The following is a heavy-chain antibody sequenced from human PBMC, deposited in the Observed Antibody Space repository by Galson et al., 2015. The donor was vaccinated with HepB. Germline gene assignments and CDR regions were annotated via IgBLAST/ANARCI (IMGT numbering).Heavy chain of an antibody. J-gene: IGHJ4*02. Sequence: PALVKPTQTLPLTCTFSGFSLSSNGFAVAWIRQPPGQALEWLALIFCDANKRYNPPLKSSLTITKDTSKNQVVLTMTNMDPVDTGTYYCVHRPPPGTYFDYWGPGTLLTISS. CDR1: GFSLSSNGFA. CDR3: VHRPPPGTYFDY. D-gene: IGHD1-26*01. CDR2: IFCDANK. V-gene: IGHV2-5*02.